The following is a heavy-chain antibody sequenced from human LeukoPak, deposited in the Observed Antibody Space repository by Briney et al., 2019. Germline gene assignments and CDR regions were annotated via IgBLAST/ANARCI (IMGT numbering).Heavy chain of an antibody. Sequence: ASVKVSCKASGYTFTSYAMHWVRQAPGQRGEWRGWINAGNGNTKYSQKFQGRVTITRDTSASTAYMELSSLRSEDTAVYYCARDEYYGSGSYYNWFDPWGQGTLVTVSS. CDR1: GYTFTSYA. CDR2: INAGNGNT. J-gene: IGHJ5*02. CDR3: ARDEYYGSGSYYNWFDP. V-gene: IGHV1-3*01. D-gene: IGHD3-10*01.